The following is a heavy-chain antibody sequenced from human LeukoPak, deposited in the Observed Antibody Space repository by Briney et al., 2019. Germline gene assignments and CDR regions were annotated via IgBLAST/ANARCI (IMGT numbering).Heavy chain of an antibody. CDR3: ARDGLGESFDY. CDR2: IYYSGST. V-gene: IGHV4-59*01. J-gene: IGHJ4*02. CDR1: GGSISSYY. Sequence: PSETLSLTCTVSGGSISSYYWSWIRQPPGKGLEWIGYIYYSGSTNYNPSLKCRVTISVDTSKNQFSLKLSSVTAADTAVYYCARDGLGESFDYWGQGTLVTVSS. D-gene: IGHD3-10*01.